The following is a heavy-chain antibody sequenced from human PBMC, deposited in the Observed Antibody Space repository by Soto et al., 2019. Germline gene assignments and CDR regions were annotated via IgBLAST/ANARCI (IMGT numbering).Heavy chain of an antibody. CDR3: ARGCSGSCWFEH. V-gene: IGHV3-48*01. CDR1: GFTFSSYS. D-gene: IGHD6-13*01. J-gene: IGHJ5*02. Sequence: EVQLVESGGGLVQPGGSLRLSCAASGFTFSSYSMAWVRQAPGKGLEWLSYINSGGDIVAYGVSAKGLFTVSRDNAKNLLYLHLSNLSAEDTAVYSCARGCSGSCWFEHWGQETLVTVSS. CDR2: INSGGDIV.